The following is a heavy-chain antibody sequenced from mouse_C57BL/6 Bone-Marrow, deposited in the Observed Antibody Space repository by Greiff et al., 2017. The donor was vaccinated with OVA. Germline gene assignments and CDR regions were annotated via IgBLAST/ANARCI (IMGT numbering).Heavy chain of an antibody. CDR1: GFTFSSYT. V-gene: IGHV5-9*01. Sequence: DVKLVESGGGLVKPGGSLKLSCAASGFTFSSYTMSWVRPTPEKRLEWVATISGGGGHTYYPDSVKGRFTLSRDNAKNTLYLQMSSLRSEDTALYYCARHLTGSSCFDYWGQGTTLTVSS. CDR3: ARHLTGSSCFDY. J-gene: IGHJ2*01. CDR2: ISGGGGHT. D-gene: IGHD1-1*01.